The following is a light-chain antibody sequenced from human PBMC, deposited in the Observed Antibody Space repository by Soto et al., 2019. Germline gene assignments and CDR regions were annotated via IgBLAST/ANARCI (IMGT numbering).Light chain of an antibody. Sequence: EIVLTQSPGTLSLSPGERATLSCRASQSVSSSYLAWYQQKPGQAPRLLIYGASSRATGIPGRFSGSGSGTDFTLTISRLEPEDFPVYYCQPYGSSPLTFGGGTKVEIK. CDR2: GAS. J-gene: IGKJ4*01. CDR1: QSVSSSY. V-gene: IGKV3-20*01. CDR3: QPYGSSPLT.